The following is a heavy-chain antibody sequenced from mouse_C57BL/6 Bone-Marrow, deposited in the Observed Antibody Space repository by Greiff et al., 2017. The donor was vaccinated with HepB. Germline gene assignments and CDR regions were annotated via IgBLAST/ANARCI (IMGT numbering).Heavy chain of an antibody. Sequence: LVESGAELMKPGASVKLSCKATGYTFTGYWIEWVKQRPGHGLEWIGEILPGSGSTNYNEKFKGKATFTADTSSNTAYMQLSSLTTEDSAIYYCARRNYYGSSSHYAMDYWGQGTSVTVSS. J-gene: IGHJ4*01. V-gene: IGHV1-9*01. CDR3: ARRNYYGSSSHYAMDY. CDR1: GYTFTGYW. CDR2: ILPGSGST. D-gene: IGHD1-1*01.